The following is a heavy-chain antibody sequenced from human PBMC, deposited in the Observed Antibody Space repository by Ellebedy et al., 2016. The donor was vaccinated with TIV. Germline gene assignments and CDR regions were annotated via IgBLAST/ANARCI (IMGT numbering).Heavy chain of an antibody. V-gene: IGHV3-7*03. CDR3: VRGSGYCTSNTYSDN. Sequence: PGGSLRLSCAASGFTFSYYWMSWVRQAPGKGLEWLANIKQDGSDKNYMASVKGRFRISRDNAKNSLYLQMDSLTAEDTAGYYCVRGSGYCTSNTYSDNWGQGTLVTVSS. CDR2: IKQDGSDK. J-gene: IGHJ4*02. D-gene: IGHD2-2*03. CDR1: GFTFSYYW.